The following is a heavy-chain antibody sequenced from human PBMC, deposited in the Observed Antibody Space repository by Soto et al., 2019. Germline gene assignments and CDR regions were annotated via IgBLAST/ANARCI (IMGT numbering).Heavy chain of an antibody. J-gene: IGHJ6*02. CDR2: IIPIFGTA. CDR3: ANVLGYCSSTSCLYYYYGMDV. D-gene: IGHD2-2*01. Sequence: QVQLVQSGAEVKKPGSSVKVSCKASGGTFSSYAISWVRQAPGQGLEWMGGIIPIFGTANYAQKFQGRVTITGDESTSTAYMELSSLRSEDTAVYYCANVLGYCSSTSCLYYYYGMDVWGQGTTVTVSS. CDR1: GGTFSSYA. V-gene: IGHV1-69*01.